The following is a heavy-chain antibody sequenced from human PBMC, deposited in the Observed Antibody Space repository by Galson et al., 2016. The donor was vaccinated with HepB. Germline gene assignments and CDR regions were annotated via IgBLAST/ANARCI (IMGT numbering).Heavy chain of an antibody. CDR1: GFIFNNYW. Sequence: SLRLSCAASGFIFNNYWMHWVRQAPGKGLVWVSRINGNGKSISYADSVKGRFTISRDNSKNTLYLEMNSLRAEDTAVYYCARGFGDYYYALDVWGQGTTVTVSS. D-gene: IGHD3-10*01. CDR2: INGNGKSI. J-gene: IGHJ6*02. V-gene: IGHV3-74*01. CDR3: ARGFGDYYYALDV.